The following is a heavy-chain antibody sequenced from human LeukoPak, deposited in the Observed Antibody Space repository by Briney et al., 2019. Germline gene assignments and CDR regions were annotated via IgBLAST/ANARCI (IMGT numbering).Heavy chain of an antibody. CDR3: ARDKKSSSWYPRDNWFDP. Sequence: GGSLRLSCAASGFTVSSNYMSWVRQAPGKGLEWVSVIYSGGSTYYADSVKGRFTISRDNSKSTLYIQMNSLRAEDTAVYYCARDKKSSSWYPRDNWFDPWGQGTLVTVSS. D-gene: IGHD6-13*01. V-gene: IGHV3-53*01. J-gene: IGHJ5*02. CDR1: GFTVSSNY. CDR2: IYSGGST.